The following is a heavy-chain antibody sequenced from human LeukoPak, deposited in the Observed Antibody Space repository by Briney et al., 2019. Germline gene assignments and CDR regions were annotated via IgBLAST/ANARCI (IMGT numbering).Heavy chain of an antibody. CDR1: GGSISSYY. D-gene: IGHD3-22*01. V-gene: IGHV4-59*12. CDR2: IYYSGST. J-gene: IGHJ4*02. Sequence: PSETLSLTCTVSGGSISSYYWSWIRQPPGKGLEWIAYIYYSGSTNYNPSLKSRVTISVDTSKNQFSLNLSSVTAADTAVYYCARGLYHPASSAFDYWGRGTLVTVSS. CDR3: ARGLYHPASSAFDY.